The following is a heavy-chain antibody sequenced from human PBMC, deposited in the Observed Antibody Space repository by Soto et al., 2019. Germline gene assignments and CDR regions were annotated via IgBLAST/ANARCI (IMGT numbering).Heavy chain of an antibody. CDR1: GGSISSYY. J-gene: IGHJ5*02. V-gene: IGHV4-59*01. CDR3: ARIVVVPAAPLEYNWFDP. Sequence: SETLSLTCTVSGGSISSYYWSWIRQPPGKGLEWIGYIYYSGSTNYNPSLKSRVTISVDTSKNQFSLKLSSVTAADTAVYYCARIVVVPAAPLEYNWFDPWGQGTLVTVSS. D-gene: IGHD2-2*01. CDR2: IYYSGST.